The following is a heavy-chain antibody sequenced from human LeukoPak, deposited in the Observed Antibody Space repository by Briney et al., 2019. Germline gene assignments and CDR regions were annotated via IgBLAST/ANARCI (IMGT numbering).Heavy chain of an antibody. Sequence: SVTVSCKASGGTFSSYAISWVRQAPGQGLEWMRGIIPIFGTANYAQKFQGRVTITTDESTSTAYMELSSLRSEDTAVYYCAREGVSGHFGFDYWGQGTLVTVSS. J-gene: IGHJ4*02. V-gene: IGHV1-69*05. CDR3: AREGVSGHFGFDY. CDR2: IIPIFGTA. CDR1: GGTFSSYA. D-gene: IGHD2-8*01.